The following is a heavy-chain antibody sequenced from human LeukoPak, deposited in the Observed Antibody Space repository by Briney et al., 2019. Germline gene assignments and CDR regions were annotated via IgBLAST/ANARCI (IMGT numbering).Heavy chain of an antibody. Sequence: GGSLRLSCAASGFTFSSYSMNWVRQAPGKGLEWVSSISSSSSYIYYADSVKGRFTISRDNAKNSLYLQMNSLRAEDTAVYYCARGGYQLLYLSEDAFDIWGQGTMVTVSS. CDR3: ARGGYQLLYLSEDAFDI. V-gene: IGHV3-21*01. D-gene: IGHD2-2*02. CDR1: GFTFSSYS. CDR2: ISSSSSYI. J-gene: IGHJ3*02.